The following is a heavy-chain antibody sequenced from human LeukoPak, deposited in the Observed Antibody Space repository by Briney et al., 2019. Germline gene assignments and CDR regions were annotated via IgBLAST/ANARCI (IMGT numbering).Heavy chain of an antibody. V-gene: IGHV3-21*01. D-gene: IGHD1-26*01. Sequence: GGSLRLSCAASGFTFGSNSMNWVRQAPGEGLEWVSSISSRSTYIYYADSVKGRFTISRDNAKTSLYLQMDSLRAEDAAVYYCARGWDLREAAWAFDIWGQGTMVTVSS. J-gene: IGHJ3*02. CDR1: GFTFGSNS. CDR3: ARGWDLREAAWAFDI. CDR2: ISSRSTYI.